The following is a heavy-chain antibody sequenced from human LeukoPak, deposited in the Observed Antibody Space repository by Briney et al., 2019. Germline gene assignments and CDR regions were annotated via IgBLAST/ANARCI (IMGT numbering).Heavy chain of an antibody. D-gene: IGHD3-10*01. CDR3: ARVSGSSEAAFDI. CDR1: GYTFSGLY. CDR2: INPNSGGI. Sequence: ASVKVSCKASGYTFSGLYIHWVRQAPGQGLEWMGWINPNSGGINYAQKFQGRVTMTRDTSISTAYVELSRLRSDDTALYYCARVSGSSEAAFDIWGQGTMVTVSS. V-gene: IGHV1-2*02. J-gene: IGHJ3*02.